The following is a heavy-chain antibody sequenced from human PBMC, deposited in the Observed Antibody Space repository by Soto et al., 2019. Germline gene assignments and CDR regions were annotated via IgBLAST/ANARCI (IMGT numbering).Heavy chain of an antibody. CDR1: GASISTTNYY. CDR2: VYYTEHT. Sequence: SETLSLTXSVSGASISTTNYYWAWIRQPPGQGLEWIGSVYYTEHTYDNPSLKSRVTMSVDTSRNQLSLKLTSMTAADTGVYFCARHVRGAVAMNWFDSWGQGTLVTVSS. D-gene: IGHD5-12*01. J-gene: IGHJ5*01. V-gene: IGHV4-39*01. CDR3: ARHVRGAVAMNWFDS.